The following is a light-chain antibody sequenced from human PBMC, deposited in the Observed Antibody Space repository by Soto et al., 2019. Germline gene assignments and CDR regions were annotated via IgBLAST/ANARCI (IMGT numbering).Light chain of an antibody. Sequence: QSVLTQPASVSGPPGQSITISCTGTSSDVGGYNYVSWYQQHPGKAPKLLIYEVSNRPSGISDRFSGSKSDSTASLTISGLQADDEADYYCTSWTTNNIPYVFGTGTKVTVL. V-gene: IGLV2-14*03. CDR2: EVS. J-gene: IGLJ1*01. CDR3: TSWTTNNIPYV. CDR1: SSDVGGYNY.